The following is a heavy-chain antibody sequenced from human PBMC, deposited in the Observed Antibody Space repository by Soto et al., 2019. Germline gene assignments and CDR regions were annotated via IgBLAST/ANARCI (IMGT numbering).Heavy chain of an antibody. Sequence: QLQLQESGPGLVKPSETLSLTCTVSGGSISSSSYYWGWIRQPPGKGLEWLGSIYYSWSTYYNPYGKSRVTSSVDTSKNQFSLKLSCVTAADTAVYYCARHIGMGATTNYFDYWGQGTLVTVSS. D-gene: IGHD1-26*01. J-gene: IGHJ4*02. V-gene: IGHV4-39*01. CDR3: ARHIGMGATTNYFDY. CDR1: GGSISSSSYY. CDR2: IYYSWST.